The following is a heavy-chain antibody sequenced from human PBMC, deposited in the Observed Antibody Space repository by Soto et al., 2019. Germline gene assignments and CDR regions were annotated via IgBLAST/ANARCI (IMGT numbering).Heavy chain of an antibody. J-gene: IGHJ4*02. V-gene: IGHV1-2*04. Sequence: ASVNVSCNASGYTFTGYYMHWVRQAPGQGLEWMGWINPNSGGTNYAQKFQGWVTMTRDTSISTAYMELSRLRSDDTAVYYCARGGWQQLVNFDYWGQGTLVTVSS. CDR2: INPNSGGT. D-gene: IGHD6-13*01. CDR1: GYTFTGYY. CDR3: ARGGWQQLVNFDY.